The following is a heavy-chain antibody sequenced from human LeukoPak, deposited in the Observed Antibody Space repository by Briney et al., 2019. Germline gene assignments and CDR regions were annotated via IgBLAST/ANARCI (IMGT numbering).Heavy chain of an antibody. J-gene: IGHJ4*02. CDR2: IYYSGST. CDR1: GGSISSYY. D-gene: IGHD3-10*01. Sequence: SETLSLTCTVSGGSISSYYWSWIRQPPGKGLEWIGYIYYSGSTNYNPSLKSRVTISVDTSKNQFSLKLSSVTAADTAVYYCAREMITMVRGVMTDYFDYWGQGPLVTVSS. V-gene: IGHV4-59*01. CDR3: AREMITMVRGVMTDYFDY.